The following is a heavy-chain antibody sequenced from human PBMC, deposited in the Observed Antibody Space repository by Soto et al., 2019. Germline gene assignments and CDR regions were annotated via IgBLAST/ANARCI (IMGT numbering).Heavy chain of an antibody. J-gene: IGHJ4*02. D-gene: IGHD3-10*01. CDR3: GRGASGSYRLDY. CDR1: GFTFSNYW. Sequence: EVQLVESGGGLFEPGGSLRLSCAASGFTFSNYWMHWVRQAPGKGLVWVSRINGDGTRTNYADSVKGQFTISRDNAKNTLYRQMNSLRAEDTAVYYCGRGASGSYRLDYWGQGTLVTVSS. CDR2: INGDGTRT. V-gene: IGHV3-74*01.